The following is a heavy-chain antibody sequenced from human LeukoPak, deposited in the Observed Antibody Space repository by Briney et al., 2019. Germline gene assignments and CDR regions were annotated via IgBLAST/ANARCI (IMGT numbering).Heavy chain of an antibody. CDR3: ARLDIVVVPAAIGIHDAFDI. D-gene: IGHD2-2*02. Sequence: SETLSLTCAVSGYSISSGYYWGWIRQPPGKGLEWIRSIYHSGSTYYNPSPKSRVTISVDTSKNQFSLKLSSVTAADTAVYYCARLDIVVVPAAIGIHDAFDIWGQGTMVTVSS. V-gene: IGHV4-38-2*01. CDR1: GYSISSGYY. J-gene: IGHJ3*02. CDR2: IYHSGST.